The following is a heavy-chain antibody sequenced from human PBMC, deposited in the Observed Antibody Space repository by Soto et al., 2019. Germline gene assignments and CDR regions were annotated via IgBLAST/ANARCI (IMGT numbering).Heavy chain of an antibody. J-gene: IGHJ4*02. V-gene: IGHV1-69*01. CDR1: GATFSGSA. CDR3: ARGFTTGATIEGCDY. CDR2: ITPTLGTT. Sequence: QVQLVQSGAGVQRPGSSVKVSCQASGATFSGSAFSWVRQAPVQGLEWMGGITPTLGTTNYAQHLQGRVTITTDEYTATSFMELTSLTSADTAIYYCARGFTTGATIEGCDYWGQGTLVTVSS. D-gene: IGHD1-1*01.